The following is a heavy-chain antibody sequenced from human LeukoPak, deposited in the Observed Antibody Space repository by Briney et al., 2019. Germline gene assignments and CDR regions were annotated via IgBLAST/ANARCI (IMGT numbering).Heavy chain of an antibody. CDR2: ISSDGSST. CDR3: ARDQRVTGRPDIDY. D-gene: IGHD6-6*01. CDR1: GFTFRNHW. Sequence: EGSLRLSCAASGFTFRNHWMHWVRQTPGKGLVWVSRISSDGSSTTYADSVKGRFTISRDNAKNTLYLQMNNLRAEDTAMYYCARDQRVTGRPDIDYWGQGTLVIVSS. V-gene: IGHV3-74*03. J-gene: IGHJ4*02.